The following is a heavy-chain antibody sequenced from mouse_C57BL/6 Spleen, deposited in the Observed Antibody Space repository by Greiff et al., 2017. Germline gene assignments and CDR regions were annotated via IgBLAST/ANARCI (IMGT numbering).Heavy chain of an antibody. CDR1: GYAFSSYW. D-gene: IGHD2-3*01. J-gene: IGHJ1*03. V-gene: IGHV1-80*01. CDR3: ARSRDGYGYFDV. CDR2: IYPGDGDT. Sequence: QVQLQQPGAELVKPGASVKISCKASGYAFSSYWMNWVKQRPGKGLEWIGQIYPGDGDTNYNGKFKGKATLTADKSSSTAYMQLSSLTSEDSAVYVCARSRDGYGYFDVWGTGTTVTVAS.